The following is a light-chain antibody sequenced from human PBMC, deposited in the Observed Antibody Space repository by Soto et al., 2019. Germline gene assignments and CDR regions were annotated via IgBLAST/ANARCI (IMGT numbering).Light chain of an antibody. J-gene: IGKJ1*01. CDR2: AAS. CDR3: QQSYRT. V-gene: IGKV1-39*01. Sequence: DIQMTQSPSSLSASVGDRVTITCQASQDISNYLNWYQQKPGKAPKLLIYAASSLQSGVPSRFSGSGSGTDFTLTISSLQPEDFATYYCQQSYRTFGQGTKVDI. CDR1: QDISNY.